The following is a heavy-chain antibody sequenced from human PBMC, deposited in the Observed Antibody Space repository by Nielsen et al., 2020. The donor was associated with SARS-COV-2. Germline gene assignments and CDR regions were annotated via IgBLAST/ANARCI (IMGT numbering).Heavy chain of an antibody. J-gene: IGHJ6*02. V-gene: IGHV4-59*08. D-gene: IGHD3-3*01. CDR2: IYYSGST. CDR3: ARTITIFGVVIRGSMDV. CDR1: GGSIGSYY. Sequence: GSLRLSCTVSGGSIGSYYWSWIRQPPGKGLEWIGYIYYSGSTNYNPSLKSRVTISVDTSKNQFSLKLSSVTAADTAVYYCARTITIFGVVIRGSMDVWGQGTTVTVSS.